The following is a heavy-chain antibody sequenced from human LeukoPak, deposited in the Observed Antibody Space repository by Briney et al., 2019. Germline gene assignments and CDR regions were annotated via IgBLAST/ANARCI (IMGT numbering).Heavy chain of an antibody. CDR2: IHYSEST. J-gene: IGHJ4*02. D-gene: IGHD3-22*01. Sequence: KPSETLSLTCTVSGGSIRSGGDYWSWIRQHPGKGLEWIGYIHYSESTYYNPSLRSRVTISVDTSKNQFSLKLNSVTAADTAVYFCARGHEDYDSSGYYRFDYWGQGTLVTVSS. V-gene: IGHV4-31*03. CDR3: ARGHEDYDSSGYYRFDY. CDR1: GGSIRSGGDY.